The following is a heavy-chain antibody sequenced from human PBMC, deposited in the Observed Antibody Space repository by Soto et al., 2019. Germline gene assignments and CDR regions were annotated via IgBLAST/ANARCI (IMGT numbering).Heavy chain of an antibody. Sequence: ASVNVSCKVSGYTLTELSMHWVRQAPGKGLEWMGGFDPEDGETIYAQKFQGRVTMTEDTSTDTAYMELSSLRSEDTAVYYCATGHFYRDDYDIWGQGTTATVS. CDR2: FDPEDGET. V-gene: IGHV1-24*01. D-gene: IGHD3-3*02. J-gene: IGHJ3*02. CDR1: GYTLTELS. CDR3: ATGHFYRDDYDI.